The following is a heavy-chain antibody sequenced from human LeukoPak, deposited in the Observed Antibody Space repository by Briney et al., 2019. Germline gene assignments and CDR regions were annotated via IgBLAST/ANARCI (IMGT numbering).Heavy chain of an antibody. CDR1: GGSIISSSHY. CDR2: IHYSGTT. J-gene: IGHJ4*02. D-gene: IGHD6-19*01. Sequence: SETLSLTCSVSGGSIISSSHYWGWVRQPPGKGLEWIATIHYSGTTYYNPSVKSRVTISVDTTNNQFSLRLSSVTAADTAVYFCARWAAGAPADYWGRGTLVTVSS. CDR3: ARWAAGAPADY. V-gene: IGHV4-39*01.